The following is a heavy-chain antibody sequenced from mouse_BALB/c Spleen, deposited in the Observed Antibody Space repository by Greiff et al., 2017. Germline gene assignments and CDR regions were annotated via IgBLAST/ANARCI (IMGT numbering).Heavy chain of an antibody. CDR3: ARVEIREAMDY. Sequence: VHLVESGPGLVAPSQSLSITCTVSGFSLTSYGVHWVRQPPGKGLEWLGVIWAGGSTNYNSALMSRLSISKDNSKSQVFLKMNSLQTDDTAMYYCARVEIREAMDYWGQGTSVTVSS. J-gene: IGHJ4*01. CDR1: GFSLTSYG. D-gene: IGHD2-4*01. V-gene: IGHV2-9*02. CDR2: IWAGGST.